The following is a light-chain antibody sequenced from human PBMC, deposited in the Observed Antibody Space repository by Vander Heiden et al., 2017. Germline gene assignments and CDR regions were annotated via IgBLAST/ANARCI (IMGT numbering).Light chain of an antibody. CDR1: QNIGTN. CDR2: GAS. Sequence: EIVMTQSPVTLSLSPGERATLSCRASQNIGTNLAWYQQNPGQAPRLLIHGASNRATGIPVRFSGSGSGTEFTLSISSLQSADFAVYFCQHEDDGELTFGGRTKVDIK. J-gene: IGKJ4*01. V-gene: IGKV3-15*01. CDR3: QHEDDGELT.